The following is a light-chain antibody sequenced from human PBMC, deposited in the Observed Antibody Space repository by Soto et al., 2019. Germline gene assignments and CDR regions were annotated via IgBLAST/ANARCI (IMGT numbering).Light chain of an antibody. Sequence: DIVWTQSPGTLSLSPGERATLSCRASQSVSSSYLAWYKQKPGQAPRLPIYGASIRATGVPDRFSGSGSGTDFTLTISRLEPEDLAVYYWQQYGSSPLTVGGGTKVEIK. CDR2: GAS. V-gene: IGKV3-20*01. CDR1: QSVSSSY. CDR3: QQYGSSPLT. J-gene: IGKJ4*01.